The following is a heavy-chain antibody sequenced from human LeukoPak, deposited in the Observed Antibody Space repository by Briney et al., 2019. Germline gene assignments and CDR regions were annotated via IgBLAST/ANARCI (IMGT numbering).Heavy chain of an antibody. CDR2: IYYSGST. J-gene: IGHJ5*02. V-gene: IGHV4-61*08. D-gene: IGHD3-22*01. Sequence: TSETLSLTCTVSGGSISSGGYYWSWIRQHPGKGLEWIGYIYYSGSTNYNPSLKSRVTISVDTSKNQFSLKLSSVTAADTAVYYCARDSPYYYDTLFDPWGQGTLVTVSS. CDR3: ARDSPYYYDTLFDP. CDR1: GGSISSGGYY.